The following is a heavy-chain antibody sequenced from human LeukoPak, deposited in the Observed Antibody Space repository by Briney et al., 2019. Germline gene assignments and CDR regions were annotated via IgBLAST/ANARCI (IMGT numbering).Heavy chain of an antibody. CDR3: ARDSLYYDFWSGYYIRGSRYYYGMDV. Sequence: SETLSLTCTVSGGSISNYYWSWIRQPAGKGLEWIGRIYTSGSTNYNPSLKSRVTMSVDTSKNQFSLKLSSVTAADTAVYYCARDSLYYDFWSGYYIRGSRYYYGMDVWGQGTTVTVSS. J-gene: IGHJ6*02. V-gene: IGHV4-4*07. D-gene: IGHD3-3*01. CDR2: IYTSGST. CDR1: GGSISNYY.